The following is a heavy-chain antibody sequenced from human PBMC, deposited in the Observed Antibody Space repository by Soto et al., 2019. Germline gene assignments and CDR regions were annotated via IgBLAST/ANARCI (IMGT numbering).Heavy chain of an antibody. D-gene: IGHD6-13*01. V-gene: IGHV5-10-1*01. Sequence: PGESLKISCKGSGFSFTNYWISWVRQMPGKGLEWMGNIDPVDSYANYSPSFQGHVTFSVDTSISTAYLQWSSLKASDTDMYFCARIESIARNWFDPWGQGTLVTVYS. CDR2: IDPVDSYA. CDR3: ARIESIARNWFDP. CDR1: GFSFTNYW. J-gene: IGHJ5*02.